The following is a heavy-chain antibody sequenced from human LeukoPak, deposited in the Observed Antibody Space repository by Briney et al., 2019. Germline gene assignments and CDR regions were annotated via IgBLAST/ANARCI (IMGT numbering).Heavy chain of an antibody. Sequence: ASVKVSCKVSGYTLTELSMHWVRQAPGKGLEWMGGFDPEDGETIYAQKFQGRVTMTEDTSTDTAYMELSSLRSEDTAVYYCATVMLNCSSTSCYQYYFDYWGQGTLVTVSS. CDR2: FDPEDGET. V-gene: IGHV1-24*01. J-gene: IGHJ4*02. CDR3: ATVMLNCSSTSCYQYYFDY. CDR1: GYTLTELS. D-gene: IGHD2-2*01.